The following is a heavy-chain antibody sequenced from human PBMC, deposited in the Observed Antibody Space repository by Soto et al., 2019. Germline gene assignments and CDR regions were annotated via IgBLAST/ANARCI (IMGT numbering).Heavy chain of an antibody. J-gene: IGHJ4*02. CDR1: GFTFGDYA. V-gene: IGHV3-49*03. D-gene: IGHD3-16*01. CDR3: TRRSPPEGDYVWGSLIGLGTRPYYFDY. Sequence: GGSLRLSCTASGFTFGDYAMSWFRQAPGKGLEWVGFIRSKAYGGTTEYAASVKGRLTISRDDSKSIAYLQMNSLKTEDTAVYYCTRRSPPEGDYVWGSLIGLGTRPYYFDYWGQGTLVTVSS. CDR2: IRSKAYGGTT.